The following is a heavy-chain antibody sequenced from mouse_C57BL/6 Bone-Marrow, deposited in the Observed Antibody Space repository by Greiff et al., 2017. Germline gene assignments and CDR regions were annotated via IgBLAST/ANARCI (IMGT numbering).Heavy chain of an antibody. CDR1: GFNIKDYY. V-gene: IGHV14-1*01. Sequence: EVQLQQSGAELVRPGASVKLSCTASGFNIKDYYMHWVKQRPEQGLEWIGRIDPEDGDTEYAPKFQGKATMTADTSSNTAYLQLSSLTSEDTAVYYCTTHGNYPCGYFDVWGTGTTVTVSS. D-gene: IGHD2-1*01. CDR2: IDPEDGDT. CDR3: TTHGNYPCGYFDV. J-gene: IGHJ1*03.